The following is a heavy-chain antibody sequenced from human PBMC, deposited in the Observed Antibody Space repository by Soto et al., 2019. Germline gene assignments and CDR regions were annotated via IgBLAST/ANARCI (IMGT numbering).Heavy chain of an antibody. V-gene: IGHV3-53*01. D-gene: IGHD2-2*01. CDR2: LDGGGST. CDR3: AKDNHCSSTSCASYYYYYMDV. CDR1: GLTVSNNY. J-gene: IGHJ6*03. Sequence: PGGSLRLSCAASGLTVSNNYMSWVRQAPGKGLEWVSVLDGGGSTYYADSVKGRFTISRDNSKNTLYLQMNSLRAEDTAVYYCAKDNHCSSTSCASYYYYYMDVWGKGTTVTVSS.